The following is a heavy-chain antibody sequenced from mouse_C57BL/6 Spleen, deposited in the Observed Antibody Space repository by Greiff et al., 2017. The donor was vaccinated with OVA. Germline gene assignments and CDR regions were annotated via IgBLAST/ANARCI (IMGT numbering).Heavy chain of an antibody. Sequence: VQLQQSGPELVKPGASVKISCKASGYSFTDYNMNWVKQSNGKSLEWIGDINPNYGTTSYNQKFKGKATLTVDKSSSTAYMQLNSLTSEDSAVYYYAINAGDYYSSRHWYFDVWGTGTTVTVSS. J-gene: IGHJ1*03. CDR3: AINAGDYYSSRHWYFDV. CDR1: GYSFTDYN. D-gene: IGHD1-1*01. CDR2: INPNYGTT. V-gene: IGHV1-39*01.